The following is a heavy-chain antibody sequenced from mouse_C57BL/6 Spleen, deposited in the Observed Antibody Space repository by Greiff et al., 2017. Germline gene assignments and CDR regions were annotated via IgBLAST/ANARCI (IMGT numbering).Heavy chain of an antibody. CDR3: AAQATGY. CDR1: GYAFSSSW. V-gene: IGHV1-82*01. D-gene: IGHD3-2*02. CDR2: IYPGDGDT. J-gene: IGHJ2*01. Sequence: QVQLQQSGPELVKPGASVKISCKASGYAFSSSWMNWVKQRPGKGLEWIGRIYPGDGDTNYNGKFKGKATLTADKSSSTAYMQLSILTSEDSAVYFCAAQATGYWGQGTTLTVSS.